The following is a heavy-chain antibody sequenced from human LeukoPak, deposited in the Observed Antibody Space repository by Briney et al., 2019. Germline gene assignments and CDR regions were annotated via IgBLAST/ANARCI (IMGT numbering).Heavy chain of an antibody. CDR3: ARGWDSSGWYARYFDY. Sequence: SETLSLTCTVSGGSFSRSSYYWGWIRQPPGKGLEWIGSMYYSGSTYYNQSLKSRVTVSVDTSKNQFSLKLTSVTAADTAVYYCARGWDSSGWYARYFDYWGQGTLVTVSS. D-gene: IGHD6-19*01. CDR2: MYYSGST. J-gene: IGHJ4*02. V-gene: IGHV4-39*01. CDR1: GGSFSRSSYY.